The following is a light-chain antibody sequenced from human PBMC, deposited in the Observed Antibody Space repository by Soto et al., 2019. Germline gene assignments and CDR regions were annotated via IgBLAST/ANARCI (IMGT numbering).Light chain of an antibody. Sequence: MTQSPSTLSVSPGERVTLSCRATQSVGTNLAWYQQKPGQAPRLLIYGASTRATGFPARFSGSGSGTEFTLTISSLQSEDFAVYYCQQYNNWPITFGQGTRLEIK. CDR3: QQYNNWPIT. CDR2: GAS. CDR1: QSVGTN. J-gene: IGKJ5*01. V-gene: IGKV3-15*01.